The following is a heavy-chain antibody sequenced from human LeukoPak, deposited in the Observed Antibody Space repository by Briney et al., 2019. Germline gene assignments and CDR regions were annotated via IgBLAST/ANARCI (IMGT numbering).Heavy chain of an antibody. CDR2: ITPSGGST. CDR1: GYTFTNYY. V-gene: IGHV1-46*01. D-gene: IGHD1-26*01. Sequence: GASVTVSCKASGYTFTNYYMHWVRQAPGQGLEWLGLITPSGGSTRYAQKFQGRVTMTRDMSTSTDYMELSSLRSEDTAVYYCARDNSVGDYAWWFDPWGQGTLVTVSS. CDR3: ARDNSVGDYAWWFDP. J-gene: IGHJ5*02.